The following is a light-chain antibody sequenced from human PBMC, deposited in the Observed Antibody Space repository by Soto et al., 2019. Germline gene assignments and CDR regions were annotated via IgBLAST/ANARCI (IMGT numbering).Light chain of an antibody. Sequence: EIVMKQSPATLSVSPGERATLSCRASQSVSRKLAWYQQTRGQAPRLLIYGASSRATGIPDRFSGSGSGTDFTLTISSLEPEDFAVYYCQHYNTWPWTFGQGTKVDI. J-gene: IGKJ1*01. V-gene: IGKV3D-15*01. CDR1: QSVSRK. CDR2: GAS. CDR3: QHYNTWPWT.